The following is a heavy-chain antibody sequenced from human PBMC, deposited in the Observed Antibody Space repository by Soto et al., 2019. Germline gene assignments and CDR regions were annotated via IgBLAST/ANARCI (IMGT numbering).Heavy chain of an antibody. Sequence: QVQLQESGPGLVKPSQTLSLTCTVSGGSISSGGYYWSWIRQHPGKGLEWIGYIYYSGSTYYNPSLKSRVTISVDTSKNQFSLKLSSVTAADTAVYYCARGYCSGGSCKKMDWFDPWGQGTLVTVSS. J-gene: IGHJ5*02. CDR3: ARGYCSGGSCKKMDWFDP. CDR2: IYYSGST. D-gene: IGHD2-15*01. CDR1: GGSISSGGYY. V-gene: IGHV4-31*03.